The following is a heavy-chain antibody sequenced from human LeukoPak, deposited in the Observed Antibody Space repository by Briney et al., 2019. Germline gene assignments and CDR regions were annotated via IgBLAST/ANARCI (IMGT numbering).Heavy chain of an antibody. CDR3: ARMGGDYYDSSGYSIHESAFDY. Sequence: PSETLSLTCSVSGGSISSSSSYWGWIRQPPGKGLEWIGSIYYSGSSFDNPALKSRVTISVDTSKNQFSLKLSSVTAADTAVYYCARMGGDYYDSSGYSIHESAFDYWGQGTLVTVSS. J-gene: IGHJ4*02. V-gene: IGHV4-39*01. D-gene: IGHD3-22*01. CDR2: IYYSGSS. CDR1: GGSISSSSSY.